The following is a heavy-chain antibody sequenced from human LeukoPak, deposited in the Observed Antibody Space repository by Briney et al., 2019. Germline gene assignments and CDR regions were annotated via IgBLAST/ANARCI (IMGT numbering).Heavy chain of an antibody. Sequence: SETLSLTCTVSGGSISSYYWSWIRQPPGKGLVWIGYIYYSGNTNYNPSLKSRLTISVDTSKNQFSLKLSSVTAADTAVYYCARESRRDGYKFDYWGQGTLVTVSS. CDR2: IYYSGNT. CDR3: ARESRRDGYKFDY. J-gene: IGHJ4*02. CDR1: GGSISSYY. V-gene: IGHV4-59*01. D-gene: IGHD5-24*01.